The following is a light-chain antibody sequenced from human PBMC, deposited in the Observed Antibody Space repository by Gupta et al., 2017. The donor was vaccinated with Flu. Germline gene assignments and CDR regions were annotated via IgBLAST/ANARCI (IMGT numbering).Light chain of an antibody. CDR2: RNN. Sequence: QSVLTQPPSASGPPGQRVTISVSGGSSNIGSNYVYWYRQLPGTAPKLLIYRNNQRPSGVPDRFSGSNSGTSASLAISGLRSEDEADYYCAAWDDSLSGHWVFGGGTKLTVL. CDR1: SSNIGSNY. J-gene: IGLJ3*02. CDR3: AAWDDSLSGHWV. V-gene: IGLV1-47*01.